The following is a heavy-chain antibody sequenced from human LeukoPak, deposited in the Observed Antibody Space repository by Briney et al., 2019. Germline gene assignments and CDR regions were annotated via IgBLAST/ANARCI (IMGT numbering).Heavy chain of an antibody. D-gene: IGHD1-26*01. J-gene: IGHJ2*01. V-gene: IGHV3-23*01. CDR1: GFTFASYG. Sequence: GGSLRLSCAASGFTFASYGMTWVRQAPGKGLEVVASIYGSGSDTFYADSVKARFTVSRDNSKNTLYLQLSSLRADDTAVYYCAKSGVWGGRWYYWHLDLWGRGTLVTVSS. CDR3: AKSGVWGGRWYYWHLDL. CDR2: IYGSGSDT.